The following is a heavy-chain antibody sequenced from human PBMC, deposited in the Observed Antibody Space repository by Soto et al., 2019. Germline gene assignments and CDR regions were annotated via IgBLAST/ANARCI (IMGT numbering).Heavy chain of an antibody. CDR3: ARLTAMVRDFDY. V-gene: IGHV3-21*01. CDR2: ISSSSSYI. CDR1: GFTFSSYS. Sequence: GESLKISCAASGFTFSSYSMNWVRQAPGKGLEWVSSISSSSSYIYYEDSVEGRFTIPRDKPKNSLYLQMNSLRAEDTAVYYCARLTAMVRDFDYWGQGTLVTVSS. D-gene: IGHD5-18*01. J-gene: IGHJ4*02.